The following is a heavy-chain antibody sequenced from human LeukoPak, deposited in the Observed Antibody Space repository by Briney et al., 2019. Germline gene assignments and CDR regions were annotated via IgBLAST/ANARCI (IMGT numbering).Heavy chain of an antibody. CDR1: GFAFSSYA. J-gene: IGHJ4*02. V-gene: IGHV3-23*01. Sequence: GGSLRLSCRASGFAFSSYAMSWVRQAPGKRLEWVSTFTGSGGNTYYADSVKGRFTISRDDSKNTLYLQMNSLRAEDTAMYYCARQGYRSSWYVVYWGQGTLVTVSS. CDR2: FTGSGGNT. D-gene: IGHD6-13*01. CDR3: ARQGYRSSWYVVY.